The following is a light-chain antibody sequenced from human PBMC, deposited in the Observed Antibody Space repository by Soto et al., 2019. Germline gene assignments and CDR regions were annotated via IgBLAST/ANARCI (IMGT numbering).Light chain of an antibody. CDR2: AAS. V-gene: IGKV1-9*01. Sequence: DIQLTQSPSFLSASVGDRVTITCRASRAISTYLAWYQQKPGKAPKLLIYAASTLQSGVPSRFSGSGSATEFTLTISSLQPEDFATYYCQHLDGYPRTFGQGTKVE. J-gene: IGKJ1*01. CDR1: RAISTY. CDR3: QHLDGYPRT.